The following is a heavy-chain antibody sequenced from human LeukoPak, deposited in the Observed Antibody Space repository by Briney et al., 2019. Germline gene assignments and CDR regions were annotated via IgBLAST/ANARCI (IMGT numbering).Heavy chain of an antibody. V-gene: IGHV4-59*01. CDR1: GDSIRSYY. CDR3: ARGGSGYDWFDP. D-gene: IGHD5-12*01. Sequence: PSETLSLTCTVSGDSIRSYYWSWIRQPPGKGLEWIGYIYYSETANYNPSLKSRVTISVDTSKNQFSLKLTSVTAADTAVYYCARGGSGYDWFDPWGQGTLVTVSS. CDR2: IYYSETA. J-gene: IGHJ5*02.